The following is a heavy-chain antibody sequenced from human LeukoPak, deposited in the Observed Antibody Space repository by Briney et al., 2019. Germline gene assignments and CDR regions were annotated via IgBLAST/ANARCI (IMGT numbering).Heavy chain of an antibody. J-gene: IGHJ4*02. CDR1: GFTFSSYA. V-gene: IGHV3-30-3*01. D-gene: IGHD6-19*01. Sequence: GGSLRLSCVASGFTFSSYAMHWVRQAPGKGLEWVALISYDGSNKYYADSVKGRFTISRDNSKNTLYLQMNSLRAEDTAVYYCARGGVYSSGSYYLYYFDYWGQGTLVTVSS. CDR3: ARGGVYSSGSYYLYYFDY. CDR2: ISYDGSNK.